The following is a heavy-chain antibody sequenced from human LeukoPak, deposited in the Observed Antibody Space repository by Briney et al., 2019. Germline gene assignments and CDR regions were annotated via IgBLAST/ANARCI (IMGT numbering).Heavy chain of an antibody. D-gene: IGHD6-13*01. J-gene: IGHJ4*02. CDR1: GFTLSSYW. CDR3: ARETPYSSSWTAFDY. CDR2: IKQDGSEK. Sequence: HPGGSLRLSCAASGFTLSSYWTSWVRQAPGKGLEWVANIKQDGSEKYYVDFVKGRFTISRDNAKNSLYLQMNSLRAEDTAVYYCARETPYSSSWTAFDYWGQGTLVTVSS. V-gene: IGHV3-7*01.